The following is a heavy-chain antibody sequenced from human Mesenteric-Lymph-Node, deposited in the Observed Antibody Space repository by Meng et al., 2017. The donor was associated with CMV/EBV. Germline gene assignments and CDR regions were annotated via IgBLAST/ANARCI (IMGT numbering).Heavy chain of an antibody. J-gene: IGHJ4*02. Sequence: SETLSLTCTVSGGSISSGDYYWSWIRQPPGKGLEWIGSIYYSGTTYYNPSLKSRVTISVDTSKNQFSLKLSSVTAADTAVYYCVRYETASHKPSCAFDYWGQGTLVTVSS. V-gene: IGHV4-39*01. CDR3: VRYETASHKPSCAFDY. D-gene: IGHD3-3*01. CDR1: GGSISSGDYY. CDR2: IYYSGTT.